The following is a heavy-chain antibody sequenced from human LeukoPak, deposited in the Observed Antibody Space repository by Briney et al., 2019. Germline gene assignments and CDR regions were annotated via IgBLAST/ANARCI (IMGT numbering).Heavy chain of an antibody. CDR3: ARGAEYNWNYDY. V-gene: IGHV4-59*08. CDR1: GGSISSYY. CDR2: ISDIGST. D-gene: IGHD1-7*01. J-gene: IGHJ4*02. Sequence: PSEALSLTCTVSGGSISSYYWSWIRQPPGKGLEWIAYISDIGSTNYNPSLKSRVTISLDTSKNQFSLKLSSVTAADTAVYYCARGAEYNWNYDYWGQGTLVTVSS.